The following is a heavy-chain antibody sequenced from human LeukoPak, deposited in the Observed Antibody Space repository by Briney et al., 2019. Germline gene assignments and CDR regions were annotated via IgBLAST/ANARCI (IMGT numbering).Heavy chain of an antibody. CDR2: IYSGGST. V-gene: IGHV3-53*01. Sequence: GGSLRLSCAASGFTVSSNYMSWVRQAPGKGLEWVSAIYSGGSTYYADSVKGRFTISRDNSKNTLYLQMNSLRAEDTAVYYCARDSSYYYFDYWGQGTLVTVSS. J-gene: IGHJ4*02. D-gene: IGHD2-21*01. CDR1: GFTVSSNY. CDR3: ARDSSYYYFDY.